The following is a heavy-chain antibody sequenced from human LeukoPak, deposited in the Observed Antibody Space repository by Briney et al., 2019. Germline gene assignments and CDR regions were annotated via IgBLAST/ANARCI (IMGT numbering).Heavy chain of an antibody. CDR1: GYSFTSYW. CDR3: ARLDMVRGVLNWFDP. D-gene: IGHD3-10*01. J-gene: IGHJ5*02. Sequence: GESLKISCKGSGYSFTSYWIGWVRQMPGKGLEWMGIIYPGDSDTRYSPSFQGQVTISADKSISTAYLQWSSLKASDTAMYYCARLDMVRGVLNWFDPWGQGTLVTVSS. CDR2: IYPGDSDT. V-gene: IGHV5-51*01.